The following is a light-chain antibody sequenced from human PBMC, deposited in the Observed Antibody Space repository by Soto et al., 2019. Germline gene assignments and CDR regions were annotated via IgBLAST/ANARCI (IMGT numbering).Light chain of an antibody. CDR3: SSNAGSKNFYV. Sequence: QSALTQPPSASGSPGQSVTISCTGTSSDVGGYNYVSWYQQHPGKAPKVMIYEVSKRPSGVPDRFSGSKSGNTASLTVSGLQAEDEADYYCSSNAGSKNFYVFGTGTKVTVL. CDR1: SSDVGGYNY. V-gene: IGLV2-8*01. CDR2: EVS. J-gene: IGLJ1*01.